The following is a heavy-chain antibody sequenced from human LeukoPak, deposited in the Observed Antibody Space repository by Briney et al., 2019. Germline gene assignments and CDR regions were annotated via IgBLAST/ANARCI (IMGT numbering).Heavy chain of an antibody. V-gene: IGHV3-23*01. CDR1: GFTFSSYA. J-gene: IGHJ4*02. CDR3: AKEAYCGGDCYFDY. D-gene: IGHD2-21*02. CDR2: ISGSGGST. Sequence: GGSLRLSCAASGFTFSSYAMSLVRQAPGKGLEWVSAISGSGGSTSYADSVKGRFTISRDNSKNTLYLKMNSLRAEDTAVYYCAKEAYCGGDCYFDYWGQGSLVTVCS.